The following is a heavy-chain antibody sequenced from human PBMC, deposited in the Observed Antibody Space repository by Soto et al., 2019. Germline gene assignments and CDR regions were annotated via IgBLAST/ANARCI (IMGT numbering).Heavy chain of an antibody. J-gene: IGHJ4*02. CDR1: GGSINSDAYY. D-gene: IGHD6-6*01. CDR3: ARDRSNSPDYFDY. Sequence: PSETLSLTCTVSGGSINSDAYYWSWIHQPPGKGLEWIGHIYYSGRTYYNPSLDSRLTISLDTSKNQFSLRLRSVNASDTAVYCFARDRSNSPDYFDYWGQGTLVTVSS. V-gene: IGHV4-30-4*01. CDR2: IYYSGRT.